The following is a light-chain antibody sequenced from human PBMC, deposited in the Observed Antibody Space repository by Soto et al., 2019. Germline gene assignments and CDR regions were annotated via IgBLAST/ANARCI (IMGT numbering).Light chain of an antibody. Sequence: DIVMTQSPLSLSVTPGEPASISCRSSQSLLRSDGYGYLDWYLQKPGQSPKLLIYLGSKRASGVPDRFSGSESGTDFTLRISRVEAEDVGVYYCMQPQHTPFTFGPGTKVDIK. CDR2: LGS. J-gene: IGKJ3*01. CDR1: QSLLRSDGYGY. V-gene: IGKV2-28*01. CDR3: MQPQHTPFT.